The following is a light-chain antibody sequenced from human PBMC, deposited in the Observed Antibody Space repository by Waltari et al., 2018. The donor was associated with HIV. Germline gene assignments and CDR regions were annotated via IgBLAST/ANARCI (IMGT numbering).Light chain of an antibody. Sequence: ATRLTQSPSSLSASTVDRVALSCRASQDIGTYVAWYQHKPGKAPELLMFASSTLQSRLPSRFTGSGSGTDFTLTITCLQSEDFATYYCQQYYSYPQTFGQGTKREIK. CDR1: QDIGTY. J-gene: IGKJ2*01. CDR2: ASS. CDR3: QQYYSYPQT. V-gene: IGKV1-8*01.